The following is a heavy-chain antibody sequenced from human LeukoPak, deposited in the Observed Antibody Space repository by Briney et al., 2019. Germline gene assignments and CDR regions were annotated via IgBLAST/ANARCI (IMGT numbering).Heavy chain of an antibody. V-gene: IGHV1-2*06. J-gene: IGHJ5*02. CDR1: GYTFTGYY. CDR3: ARGARLQYQLLYTWFDP. Sequence: ASVKVSRKASGYTFTGYYMHWVRQAPGQGLEWMGRINPNSGGTNYAQKFQGRVTMTRDTSISTAYMELSRLRSDDTAVYYCARGARLQYQLLYTWFDPWGQGTLVTVSS. CDR2: INPNSGGT. D-gene: IGHD2-2*01.